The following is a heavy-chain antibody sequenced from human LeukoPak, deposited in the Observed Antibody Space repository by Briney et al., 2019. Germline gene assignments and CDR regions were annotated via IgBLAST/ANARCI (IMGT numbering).Heavy chain of an antibody. J-gene: IGHJ4*02. D-gene: IGHD6-13*01. V-gene: IGHV1-2*02. CDR2: INPNSGGT. CDR1: GYTFTSYG. CDR3: AREAAAPGENYFDY. Sequence: GASVKVSCKASGYTFTSYGINWVRQAPGQGLEWMGWINPNSGGTNYAQKFQGRVTMTRDMSISTAYMELSRLRSDDTAVYYCAREAAAPGENYFDYWGQGTLVTVSS.